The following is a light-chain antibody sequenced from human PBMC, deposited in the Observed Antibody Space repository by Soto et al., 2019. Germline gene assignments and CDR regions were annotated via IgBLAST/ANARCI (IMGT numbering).Light chain of an antibody. J-gene: IGKJ3*01. CDR1: QSVSSSY. CDR3: QADDSSPFN. Sequence: EIVLTQSPGTLSLSPGERATLSCRASQSVSSSYLAWYQQKPGQAPRLLIDGASSRATGIPDRFSGSGSGTDFKLTISSLEPEDVAVYDCQADDSSPFNFGPGTKVYIK. V-gene: IGKV3-20*01. CDR2: GAS.